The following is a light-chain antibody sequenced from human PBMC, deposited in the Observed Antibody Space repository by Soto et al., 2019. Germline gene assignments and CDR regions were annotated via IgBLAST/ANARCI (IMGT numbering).Light chain of an antibody. CDR2: GAS. Sequence: DIALTQSPATLSLSPGERATLSWSASQSVSSSHLAWYQQKPGQAPRLLISGASSRATGIPDRFTGSGSGTEFTLTISSLFPDDFATYYCQQYNRYWTFGQGTKVDIK. CDR1: QSVSSSH. CDR3: QQYNRYWT. J-gene: IGKJ1*01. V-gene: IGKV3-20*01.